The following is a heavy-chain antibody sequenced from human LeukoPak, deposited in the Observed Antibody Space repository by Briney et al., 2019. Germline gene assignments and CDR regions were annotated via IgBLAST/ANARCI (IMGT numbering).Heavy chain of an antibody. Sequence: SETLSLTCTVSGGSIRSHYWSWIRQPPGKGLEWIGYIYYSGSTNYNPSLKSRVTISVDTSKNQFSLKLSSVTAADTAVYYCARINEYSGSYEFDYWGQGTLVTVSS. D-gene: IGHD1-26*01. J-gene: IGHJ4*02. CDR3: ARINEYSGSYEFDY. CDR2: IYYSGST. V-gene: IGHV4-59*11. CDR1: GGSIRSHY.